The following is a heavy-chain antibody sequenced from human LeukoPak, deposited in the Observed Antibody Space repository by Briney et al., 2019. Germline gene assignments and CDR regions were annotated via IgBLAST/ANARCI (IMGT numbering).Heavy chain of an antibody. D-gene: IGHD3-10*01. Sequence: PSETLSLTCAVYGGSFSGYYWSWIRQPPGKGLEWIGEINHSGSTNYNPSLKSRVTISVDTSKNQFSLKLNSVTAADTAEYYCARGPGVRGVIFNFWGQGTLVTVSS. V-gene: IGHV4-34*01. CDR3: ARGPGVRGVIFNF. J-gene: IGHJ4*02. CDR2: INHSGST. CDR1: GGSFSGYY.